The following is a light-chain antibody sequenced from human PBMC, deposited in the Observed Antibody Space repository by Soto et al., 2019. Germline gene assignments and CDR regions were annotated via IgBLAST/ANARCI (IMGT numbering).Light chain of an antibody. CDR1: QSVSSNF. Sequence: EIVLTQSPGTLSLSPEERATLSCRASQSVSSNFLAWYQQKPGQAPRLLIYGASNRATGIPDRFSGSGSGTDFTLTISRLEPEDFVVYYCQQYGSSPRTFGQGTKVEIK. J-gene: IGKJ1*01. CDR2: GAS. CDR3: QQYGSSPRT. V-gene: IGKV3-20*01.